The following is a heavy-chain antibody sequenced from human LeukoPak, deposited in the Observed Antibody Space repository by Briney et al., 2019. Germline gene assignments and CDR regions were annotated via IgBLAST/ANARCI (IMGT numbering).Heavy chain of an antibody. CDR3: ATGPLDY. CDR1: GFTFRNAW. V-gene: IGHV3-15*01. Sequence: PGGSLRLSCIASGFTFRNAWMSWVRQVPGKGLEWIGRINSKTDGGPTVYSAPAKGRFNITRDDSKNTLFLQMNSLETDDTAVYYCATGPLDYWGQGALVTVSS. CDR2: INSKTDGGPT. J-gene: IGHJ4*02.